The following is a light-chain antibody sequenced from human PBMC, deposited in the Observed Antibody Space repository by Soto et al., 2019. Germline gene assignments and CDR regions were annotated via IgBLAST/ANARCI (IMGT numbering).Light chain of an antibody. CDR1: QGISRW. J-gene: IGKJ1*01. CDR2: AAS. CDR3: QHYNSYSEA. V-gene: IGKV1D-16*01. Sequence: DIQMTQSPSSVSASVGDRVTITCLASQGISRWLAWYQQKPGKAPKVLIYAASSLQSGVPSRFSGSGSGTEFTLTISSLQPDDFATYYCQHYNSYSEAFGQGTKVDIK.